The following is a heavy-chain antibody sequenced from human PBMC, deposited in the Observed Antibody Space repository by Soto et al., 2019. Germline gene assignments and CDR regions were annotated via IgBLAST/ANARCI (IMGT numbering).Heavy chain of an antibody. CDR1: GFAFSNFA. D-gene: IGHD6-6*01. J-gene: IGHJ4*02. CDR2: FXAXGXXT. Sequence: GGSLRLSCAASGFAFSNFAMSWVRQAPGKGLEXVSAFXAXGXXTXXXDSVKGRFTISRDNSKNTLYLQMNSLRAEDTAVYYCANVRAGDYDYWGQGTLVTVS. V-gene: IGHV3-23*01. CDR3: ANVRAGDYDY.